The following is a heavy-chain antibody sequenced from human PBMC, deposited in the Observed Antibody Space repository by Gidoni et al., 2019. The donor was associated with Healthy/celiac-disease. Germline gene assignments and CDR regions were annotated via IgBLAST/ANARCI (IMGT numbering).Heavy chain of an antibody. Sequence: EVQLVESGGGLVKPGGSLRPPCAASGFPFSSYAMSWVHQAPGKGLEWVSAISGNGGSTYYADSVKGRFTISRDNSKNTLYLQMNSLRAEDTAVYYCAKYIFKNYYGMDVWGQGTTVTVSS. CDR3: AKYIFKNYYGMDV. J-gene: IGHJ6*02. CDR2: ISGNGGST. CDR1: GFPFSSYA. D-gene: IGHD3-9*01. V-gene: IGHV3-23*04.